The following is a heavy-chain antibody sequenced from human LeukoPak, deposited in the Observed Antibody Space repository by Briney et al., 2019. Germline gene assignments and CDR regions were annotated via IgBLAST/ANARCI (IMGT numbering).Heavy chain of an antibody. J-gene: IGHJ1*01. D-gene: IGHD3-3*01. Sequence: KTGESLKISCKGSGYNFTTYWIGWVRQMPGKGLEWMGIIYPGDSDTRYSPSFQGQVTISADKSISTAYLQWSSLKASDTAMYYCALGGDDFWSGYYSPAEYFQHWGQGTLVTVSS. CDR1: GYNFTTYW. V-gene: IGHV5-51*01. CDR3: ALGGDDFWSGYYSPAEYFQH. CDR2: IYPGDSDT.